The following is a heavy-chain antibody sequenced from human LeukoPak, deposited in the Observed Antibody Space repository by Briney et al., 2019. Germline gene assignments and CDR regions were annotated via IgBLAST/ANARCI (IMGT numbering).Heavy chain of an antibody. CDR3: ARDLDY. Sequence: GRSLRLSCAASGFTFSSYAMHWVRQAPGKGLEWVAVISYDGSNKYYADSVKGRFTISRDNSKNTLYLQMNSLRAEDTAVYYCARDLDYWGQGTLVTVSS. V-gene: IGHV3-30-3*01. J-gene: IGHJ4*02. CDR2: ISYDGSNK. CDR1: GFTFSSYA.